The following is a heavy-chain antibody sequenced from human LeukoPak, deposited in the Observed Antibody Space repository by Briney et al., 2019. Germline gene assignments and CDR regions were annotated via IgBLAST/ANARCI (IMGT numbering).Heavy chain of an antibody. CDR2: ISSSSSYI. Sequence: GGSLRLSCAASGFTFSSYSMNWVRQAPGKGLEWVSSISSSSSYIYYADSVKGRFTISRDNATNSLYLQMNSLRAEDTAVYYCARPTVERATTDALDIWGQGTMVTVSS. J-gene: IGHJ3*02. V-gene: IGHV3-21*01. CDR1: GFTFSSYS. D-gene: IGHD5-24*01. CDR3: ARPTVERATTDALDI.